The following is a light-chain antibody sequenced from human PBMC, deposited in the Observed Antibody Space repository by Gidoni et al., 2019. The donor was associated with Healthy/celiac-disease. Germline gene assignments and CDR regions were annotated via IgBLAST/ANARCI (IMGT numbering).Light chain of an antibody. CDR3: QQYDNLPFT. CDR2: DAS. CDR1: QDISNY. Sequence: DIQMTPSPSSLSASVGDRVTITCQASQDISNYLNWYQQKPGKAPKLLIYDASNLETGVPSRFSGSGSGTDFTFTSSSLQPEDIATYYCQQYDNLPFTFXPXTKVDIK. J-gene: IGKJ3*01. V-gene: IGKV1-33*01.